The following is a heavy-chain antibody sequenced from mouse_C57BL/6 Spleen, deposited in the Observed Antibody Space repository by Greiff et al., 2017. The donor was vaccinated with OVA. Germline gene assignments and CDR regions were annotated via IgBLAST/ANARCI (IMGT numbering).Heavy chain of an antibody. J-gene: IGHJ2*01. V-gene: IGHV1-69*01. D-gene: IGHD2-5*01. CDR3: ARRGYSNLYYFDY. CDR1: GYTFTSYW. Sequence: QVQLKEPGAELVMPGASVKLSCKASGYTFTSYWMHWVKQRPGQGLEWIGEIDPSDSYTNYNQKFKGKSTLTVDKSSSTAYMQLSSLTSEDSAVYYCARRGYSNLYYFDYWGQGTTLTVSS. CDR2: IDPSDSYT.